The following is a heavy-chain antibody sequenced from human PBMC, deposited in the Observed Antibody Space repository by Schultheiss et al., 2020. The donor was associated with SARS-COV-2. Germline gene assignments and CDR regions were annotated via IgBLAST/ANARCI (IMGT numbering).Heavy chain of an antibody. J-gene: IGHJ4*02. V-gene: IGHV1-2*06. Sequence: ASVKVSCKASGYTFAAYYINWVRQAPGQGLEWMGRIDPNSGDTNYAQNFQGRVTMTRDTSISTAYIELSRLRSDDTAFYYCARDSDAGGLAFWGQGTLVTVSS. CDR3: ARDSDAGGLAF. CDR2: IDPNSGDT. CDR1: GYTFAAYY. D-gene: IGHD3-16*01.